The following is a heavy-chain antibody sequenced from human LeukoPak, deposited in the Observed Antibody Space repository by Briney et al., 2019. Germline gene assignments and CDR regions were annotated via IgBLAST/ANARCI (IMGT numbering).Heavy chain of an antibody. V-gene: IGHV1-46*01. CDR1: GHTFSSYG. J-gene: IGHJ4*02. CDR2: INPSGGNT. CDR3: ARRDHYYDSSGYSLGVFDY. Sequence: ASVKVSCKASGHTFSSYGISWVRQAPGQGLEWMGIINPSGGNTTYAQKFQGRVTMTRDTSTSTDYMELSSLRSEDTAVYYCARRDHYYDSSGYSLGVFDYWGQGTLVTVSS. D-gene: IGHD3-22*01.